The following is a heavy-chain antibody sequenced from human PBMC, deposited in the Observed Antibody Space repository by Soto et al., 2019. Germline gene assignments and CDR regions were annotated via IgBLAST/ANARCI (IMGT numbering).Heavy chain of an antibody. CDR3: ARAQDSSGYYLGY. D-gene: IGHD3-22*01. CDR1: GVTFSRHC. CDR2: IIPIFGTA. Sequence: PVKVSPKASGVTFSRHCINRGRQAPGQGLEWMGGIIPIFGTANYAQKFQGRVTITADKPTSTAYMELSSLRSEDTAVYYCARAQDSSGYYLGYWGQGTLVTVSS. V-gene: IGHV1-69*06. J-gene: IGHJ4*02.